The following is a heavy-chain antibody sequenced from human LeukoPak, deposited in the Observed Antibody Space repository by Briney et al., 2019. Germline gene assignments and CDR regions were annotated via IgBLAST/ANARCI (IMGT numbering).Heavy chain of an antibody. CDR3: ARLPMVRGGLDY. D-gene: IGHD3-10*01. CDR1: RYSFTGYW. J-gene: IGHJ4*02. V-gene: IGHV5-51*01. Sequence: GESLKTSCKGSRYSFTGYWIAWVRQMPGKGLEWMGIIYPGDSDTRYSPSFQGQVTISADKSISAAYLQWSSLKASDTAMYYCARLPMVRGGLDYWGQGTLVSVSS. CDR2: IYPGDSDT.